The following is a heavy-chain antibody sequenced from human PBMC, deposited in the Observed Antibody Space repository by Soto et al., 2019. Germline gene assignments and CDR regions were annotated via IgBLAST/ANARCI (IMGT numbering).Heavy chain of an antibody. CDR1: GYTFTGYY. V-gene: IGHV1-2*04. CDR2: INPNSGGT. CDR3: ARELAYCSSTSCYHFFDY. J-gene: IGHJ4*02. D-gene: IGHD2-2*01. Sequence: GASVKVSCKASGYTFTGYYMHWVRQAPGQGLEWMGWINPNSGGTNYAQKFQGWVTMTRDTSISTAYMELSRLRSDDTAVYYCARELAYCSSTSCYHFFDYWGQGTPVTVSS.